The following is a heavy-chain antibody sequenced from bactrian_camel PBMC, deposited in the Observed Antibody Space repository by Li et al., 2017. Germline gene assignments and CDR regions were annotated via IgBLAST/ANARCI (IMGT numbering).Heavy chain of an antibody. CDR1: RSMSISGC. Sequence: HVQLVESGGGLVQAGGSLRLSCAFTRSMSISGCTGWFRQAPGNERQGVAAIDSDGNTSYFDAVKGRFTISKDNTKNTLSLEMNGLKPEDAAMYYCAADGGEPVSVCTVVGGEVPFAYWGQGTQVTVS. CDR3: AADGGEPVSVCTVVGGEVPFAY. CDR2: IDSDGNT. D-gene: IGHD6*01. J-gene: IGHJ4*01. V-gene: IGHV3S53*01.